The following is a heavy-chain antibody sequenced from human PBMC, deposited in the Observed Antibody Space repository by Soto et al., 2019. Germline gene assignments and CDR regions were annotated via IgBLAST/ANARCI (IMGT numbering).Heavy chain of an antibody. J-gene: IGHJ4*02. D-gene: IGHD4-17*01. V-gene: IGHV3-11*01. CDR3: ARGSSGDYRTKGYFDY. Sequence: PGGSLRLSCEASGFIFSDYYMNWIRQVPGKGLEWISYISSSGSTIYYADSVRGRFTVSRDDAKDSLYLQMNSLRAEDTAVYYCARGSSGDYRTKGYFDYWGQGTLVTVSS. CDR1: GFIFSDYY. CDR2: ISSSGSTI.